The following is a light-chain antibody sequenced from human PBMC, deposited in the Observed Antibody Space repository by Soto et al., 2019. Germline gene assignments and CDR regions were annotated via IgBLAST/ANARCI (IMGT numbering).Light chain of an antibody. CDR3: SSYTSNTIWV. V-gene: IGLV2-14*01. Sequence: QSALTQPASVSGSPGQSITISCTGTSSDVGGYNYVSWYQQHPGKAPKLMISEVSNRPSGVSNRFSGSKSGNTASLTISGLQAEDEADYYCSSYTSNTIWVFGGGTKSPS. CDR1: SSDVGGYNY. J-gene: IGLJ3*02. CDR2: EVS.